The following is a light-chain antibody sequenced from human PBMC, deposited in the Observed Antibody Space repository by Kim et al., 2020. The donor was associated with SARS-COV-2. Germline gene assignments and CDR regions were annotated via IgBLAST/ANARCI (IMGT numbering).Light chain of an antibody. CDR3: SSFTTRNTLV. CDR1: SSDISVYDC. Sequence: GQSITISCTGTSSDISVYDCVSWYQQHPGEAPKLIIHDVSQRPSGVSSRFSGSKSGNTASLTIFGLQAEDEADYYCSSFTTRNTLVFGGGTQLTVL. CDR2: DVS. J-gene: IGLJ2*01. V-gene: IGLV2-14*04.